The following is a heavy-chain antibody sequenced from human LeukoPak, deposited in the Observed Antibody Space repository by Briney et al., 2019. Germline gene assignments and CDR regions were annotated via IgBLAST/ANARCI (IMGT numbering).Heavy chain of an antibody. V-gene: IGHV4-61*02. CDR3: ARGHTGQNWFDP. J-gene: IGHJ5*02. CDR2: IHVTGRT. D-gene: IGHD2-8*02. Sequence: SQTLSLTCTVSGASISSGNYYWSWIRQTAGKGLEWIGRIHVTGRTDYNPSLKSRVTVSLDTAKNQYSLQLSSVSAADTAIYYCARGHTGQNWFDPWGQGTLVTVSS. CDR1: GASISSGNYY.